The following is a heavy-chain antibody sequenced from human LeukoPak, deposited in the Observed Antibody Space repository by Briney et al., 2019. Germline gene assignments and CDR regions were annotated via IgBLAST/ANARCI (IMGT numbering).Heavy chain of an antibody. J-gene: IGHJ6*03. V-gene: IGHV1-8*01. Sequence: ASVKVSCKASGYTFTSYDINWVRQATGQGLEWMGWMNPNSGNTGYAQKFQGRVTMTRNTSISTAYMELSSLRSEDTAVYYCAREVVRAAIVSRYYYYYMDVWGKGTTVTVPS. CDR1: GYTFTSYD. CDR2: MNPNSGNT. CDR3: AREVVRAAIVSRYYYYYMDV. D-gene: IGHD2-2*02.